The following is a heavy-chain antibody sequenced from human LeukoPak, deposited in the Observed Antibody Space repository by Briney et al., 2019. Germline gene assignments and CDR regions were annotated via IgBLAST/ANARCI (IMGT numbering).Heavy chain of an antibody. D-gene: IGHD3-10*01. CDR3: ARVSFDGGVIPYFDS. CDR1: GFSFSKYA. V-gene: IGHV3-23*01. J-gene: IGHJ4*02. CDR2: MSSSGVSP. Sequence: GGCLRLSCEASGFSFSKYAMTWVRQAPGKGLEWVTGMSSSGVSPDYADSVRGRFTISRDNSKETLFLQMNSLRAEDTAIYYCARVSFDGGVIPYFDSWGQGTVVTVSP.